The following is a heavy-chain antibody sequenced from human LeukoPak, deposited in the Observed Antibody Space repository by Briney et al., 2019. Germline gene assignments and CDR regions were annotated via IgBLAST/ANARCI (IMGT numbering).Heavy chain of an antibody. Sequence: ASVKVSCKACGYTFTSYGISWVRQPPGQGLEWMGWISAYNGNTNYAQKLQGRVTMTTDTSTSSVYMELRSLRSDDTVVYYRARHGSGTVDYWGQRALATVSS. D-gene: IGHD3/OR15-3a*01. CDR2: ISAYNGNT. CDR1: GYTFTSYG. J-gene: IGHJ4*02. V-gene: IGHV1-18*04. CDR3: ARHGSGTVDY.